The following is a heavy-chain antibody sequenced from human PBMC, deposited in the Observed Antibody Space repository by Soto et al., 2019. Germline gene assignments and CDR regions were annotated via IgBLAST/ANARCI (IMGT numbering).Heavy chain of an antibody. J-gene: IGHJ6*02. CDR3: ARSYYDFLTHRYYYYYYGMDV. V-gene: IGHV3-7*01. Sequence: EVQLVESGGGLVQPGGSLRLSCAASGFTFSSYRMSWVRQAPGKGLEWVANIKQDGSEKYYVDSVKGRFTISRDNAKNSLFLQMNSLRAEDTAVYYCARSYYDFLTHRYYYYYYGMDVWGQGTTVTVSS. CDR1: GFTFSSYR. CDR2: IKQDGSEK. D-gene: IGHD3-9*01.